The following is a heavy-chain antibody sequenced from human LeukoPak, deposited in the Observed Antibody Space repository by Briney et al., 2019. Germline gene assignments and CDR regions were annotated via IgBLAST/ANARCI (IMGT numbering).Heavy chain of an antibody. CDR1: GLTFSSYG. D-gene: IGHD3-10*01. Sequence: PGGSLRLSCAASGLTFSSYGMSWVRQAPGKGLEWVSYISSSGSTIYYADSVKGRFTISRDNAKNSLYLQMNSLRAEDTAVYYCARDRVNYGSGTYYFFDYWGQGTLVTVSS. V-gene: IGHV3-48*03. J-gene: IGHJ4*02. CDR2: ISSSGSTI. CDR3: ARDRVNYGSGTYYFFDY.